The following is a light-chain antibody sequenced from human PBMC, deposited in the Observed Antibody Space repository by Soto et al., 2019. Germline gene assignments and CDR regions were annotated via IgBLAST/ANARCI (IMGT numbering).Light chain of an antibody. V-gene: IGKV1-9*01. CDR1: QGVDNY. CDR2: AAS. CDR3: QQYYSYPPT. Sequence: DIQLTQSPSFLSASVGDRVTITCRASQGVDNYLAWYQQTPGKAPKLLIYAASTLQSGVPSRFSGSGSGTEFTLTISSLQPEDFATYYCQQYYSYPPTFGQGTKLEIK. J-gene: IGKJ2*01.